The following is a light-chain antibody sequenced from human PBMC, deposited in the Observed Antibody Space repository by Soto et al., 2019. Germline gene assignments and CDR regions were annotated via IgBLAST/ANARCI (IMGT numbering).Light chain of an antibody. J-gene: IGKJ1*01. CDR3: QQYMSSVT. CDR2: GAS. Sequence: EIVLTQSPGSLSLSPRERATLSCRASQSVDSTFFAWYQKKPGQAPRLLIYGASKRATDIPDRFSDSGSGTDFTLTISRLEPEDFAVYYCQQYMSSVTFGQGTKVEIK. CDR1: QSVDSTF. V-gene: IGKV3-20*01.